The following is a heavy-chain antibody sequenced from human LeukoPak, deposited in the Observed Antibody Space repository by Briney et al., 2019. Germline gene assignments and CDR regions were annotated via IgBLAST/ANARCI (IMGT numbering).Heavy chain of an antibody. Sequence: SETLSLTCSVSGGSISTTPYYWGWIRQPPGKGLEWIGSIYYSGSTYYIPSLKSRVTISVDTSKNQFSLKLSSVTAADTAVYYCARQYGSGSYTWFDPWGQGILVTVSS. CDR2: IYYSGST. CDR3: ARQYGSGSYTWFDP. D-gene: IGHD3-10*01. J-gene: IGHJ5*02. V-gene: IGHV4-39*01. CDR1: GGSISTTPYY.